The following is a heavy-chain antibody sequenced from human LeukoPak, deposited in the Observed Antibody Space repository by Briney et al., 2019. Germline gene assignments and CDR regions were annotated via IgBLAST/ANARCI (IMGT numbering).Heavy chain of an antibody. CDR2: IFYSGST. Sequence: SETLSLTCTVSGGSINSYYWSWVRQPPGKGLEWIGNIFYSGSTNYNPSLKSRVTISVDTSKNQFSLKLNSVTAADTAVYYCARYTAASSPLYYYYYMDVWGKGTTVTVSS. CDR1: GGSINSYY. J-gene: IGHJ6*03. D-gene: IGHD5-18*01. CDR3: ARYTAASSPLYYYYYMDV. V-gene: IGHV4-59*08.